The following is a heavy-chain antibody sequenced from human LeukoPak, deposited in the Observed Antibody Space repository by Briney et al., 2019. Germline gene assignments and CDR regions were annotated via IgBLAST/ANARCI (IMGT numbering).Heavy chain of an antibody. CDR1: RFTFSAYW. CDR3: ARDSHEYSSSYFGY. V-gene: IGHV3-7*01. J-gene: IGHJ4*02. Sequence: GGSLRLSCAASRFTFSAYWMGWLRQAPGKGLEWVANIRQDGSEIYYMDSVKGRFTISRDNAKNSLYLQMNSLRAEDTAVYYCARDSHEYSSSYFGYWGQGTLVTVSS. D-gene: IGHD6-6*01. CDR2: IRQDGSEI.